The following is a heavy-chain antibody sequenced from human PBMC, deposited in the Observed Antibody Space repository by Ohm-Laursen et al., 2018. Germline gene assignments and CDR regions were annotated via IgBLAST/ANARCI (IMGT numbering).Heavy chain of an antibody. CDR2: ISGSGGST. D-gene: IGHD6-19*01. J-gene: IGHJ4*02. Sequence: GSLRLSCAASGFTFSSYSMNWVRQAPGKGLEWVSAISGSGGSTYYADSVKGRFTISRDNSKNTLYLQMNSLRAEDTAVYYCAKGTPIAVAQWDYWGQGTLVTVSS. CDR3: AKGTPIAVAQWDY. V-gene: IGHV3-23*01. CDR1: GFTFSSYS.